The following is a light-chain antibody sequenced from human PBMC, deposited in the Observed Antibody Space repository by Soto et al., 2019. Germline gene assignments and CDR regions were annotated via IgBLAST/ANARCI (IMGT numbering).Light chain of an antibody. CDR3: SSYTSSSTGV. Sequence: QSVLTHPASVSGSPGQSITISCTGTSSDVGGYNYVSWYQQHPGKAPKLMIYEVSNRPSGVSNRFSGSKSGNTASLTISGLQAEEEADYYCSSYTSSSTGVFGTGTKVTVL. V-gene: IGLV2-14*01. CDR1: SSDVGGYNY. J-gene: IGLJ1*01. CDR2: EVS.